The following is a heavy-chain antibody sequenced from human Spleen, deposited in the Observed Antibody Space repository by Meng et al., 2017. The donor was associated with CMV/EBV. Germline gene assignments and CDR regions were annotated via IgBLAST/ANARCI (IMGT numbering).Heavy chain of an antibody. CDR2: IYSGGSST. CDR3: AKRGAYGSGEIDY. D-gene: IGHD3-10*01. V-gene: IGHV3-23*03. Sequence: ASGFTFSSDAMSWVRQAPGKGLEWVSVIYSGGSSTYYADSVKGRFTISRDNSKNTLYLQMNSLRAEDTAVYYCAKRGAYGSGEIDYWGQGTLVTVSS. J-gene: IGHJ4*02. CDR1: GFTFSSDA.